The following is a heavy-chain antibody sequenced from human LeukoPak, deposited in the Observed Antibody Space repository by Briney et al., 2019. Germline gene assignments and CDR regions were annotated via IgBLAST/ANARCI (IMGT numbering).Heavy chain of an antibody. CDR3: TTDNSGGFWSGLVAYYFDY. V-gene: IGHV3-15*01. Sequence: GGSLRLSCAASGFTFSNAWMSWVRQAPGKGLEWVGRIKSKTDGGTTDYAAPVKGRFTISRDDSKNTLYLQMNSLKTEDTAVYYCTTDNSGGFWSGLVAYYFDYWGQGTLVTVSS. CDR2: IKSKTDGGTT. CDR1: GFTFSNAW. D-gene: IGHD3-3*01. J-gene: IGHJ4*02.